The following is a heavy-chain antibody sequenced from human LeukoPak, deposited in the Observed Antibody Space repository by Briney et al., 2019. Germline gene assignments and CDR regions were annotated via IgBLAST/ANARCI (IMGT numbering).Heavy chain of an antibody. CDR3: AETTVTTGGFDP. CDR2: INPNSGGT. CDR1: GYTFTGYY. Sequence: ASVKVSCKPSGYTFTGYYMHWVRQAPGQGLERMGRINPNSGGTNYAQKFQGRVTMTRDTSISTAYMELSRLRSDDTAVYYCAETTVTTGGFDPWGQGTLVTVSS. J-gene: IGHJ5*02. D-gene: IGHD4-17*01. V-gene: IGHV1-2*06.